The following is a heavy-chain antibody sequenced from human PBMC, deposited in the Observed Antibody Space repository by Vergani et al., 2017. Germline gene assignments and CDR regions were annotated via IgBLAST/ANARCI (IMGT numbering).Heavy chain of an antibody. D-gene: IGHD1-1*01. Sequence: QVQLVESGGNVVQSGTSLRLSCAASGFSFGSYGMHWVRQSPGKGLEWVAVISNDGGNKYYADSVKGRFTIYKDNTVDMLSLQMSSLRPDDTAVYYCVRDPLDENWNDLRVRRGFDFWGQGTQVRVSS. CDR3: VRDPLDENWNDLRVRRGFDF. J-gene: IGHJ4*02. V-gene: IGHV3-30*03. CDR1: GFSFGSYG. CDR2: ISNDGGNK.